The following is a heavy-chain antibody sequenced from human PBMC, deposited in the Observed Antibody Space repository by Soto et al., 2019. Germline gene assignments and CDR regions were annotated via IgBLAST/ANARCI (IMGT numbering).Heavy chain of an antibody. CDR3: ATVFNLAAFDI. J-gene: IGHJ3*02. CDR2: ISADNGKT. V-gene: IGHV1-18*01. Sequence: ASVKVSCKASGYTFNSYGISWVRQAPGQGLEWMGCISADNGKTNYAQKLQGRVTMTTDTSTNTAYMELSSLRSEDTAVYYCATVFNLAAFDIWGQGTMVTVSS. D-gene: IGHD3-10*01. CDR1: GYTFNSYG.